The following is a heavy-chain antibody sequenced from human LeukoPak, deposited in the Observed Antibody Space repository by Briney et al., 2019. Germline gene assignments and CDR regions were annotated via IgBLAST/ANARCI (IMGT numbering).Heavy chain of an antibody. J-gene: IGHJ3*02. D-gene: IGHD2-2*02. Sequence: ASVKVSCKASGGTFSSYAISWVRQAPGQGLEWMGGIIPIFGTANYAQKFQGRVTITADESTSTAYMELSSLRSEDTAVYYCARENQCCSSTSCYNWAYAFDIWGQGTMVTVSS. CDR2: IIPIFGTA. CDR3: ARENQCCSSTSCYNWAYAFDI. CDR1: GGTFSSYA. V-gene: IGHV1-69*13.